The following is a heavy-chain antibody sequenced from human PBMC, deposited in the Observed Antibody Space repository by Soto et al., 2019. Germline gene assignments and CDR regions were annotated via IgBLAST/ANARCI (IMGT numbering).Heavy chain of an antibody. D-gene: IGHD1-26*01. CDR1: GFTFINYY. Sequence: GGSLTLSCAASGFTFINYYRNSIRQAPGKGQEWVSYISSSSDYTDYADSVKGRFTISRENAKNSLYLQMNSLRAEDTAVYFCARAPFLGARTGFKSLGQGSLVIVSS. CDR2: ISSSSDYT. J-gene: IGHJ5*02. CDR3: ARAPFLGARTGFKS. V-gene: IGHV3-11*05.